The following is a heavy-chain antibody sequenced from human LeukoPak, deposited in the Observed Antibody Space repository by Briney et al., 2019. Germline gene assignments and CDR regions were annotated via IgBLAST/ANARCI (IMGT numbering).Heavy chain of an antibody. Sequence: SETLSLTCAVYGGSFSGYYWSWIRQPPGKGLEWIGEINHSGSTNYNPSLKSRVTMSVDTSKNQFSLKLSSVTAADTAVYYCARDASSYYDSSGPPQRFDPWGQGTLVTVSS. D-gene: IGHD3-22*01. CDR1: GGSFSGYY. V-gene: IGHV4-34*01. CDR2: INHSGST. J-gene: IGHJ5*02. CDR3: ARDASSYYDSSGPPQRFDP.